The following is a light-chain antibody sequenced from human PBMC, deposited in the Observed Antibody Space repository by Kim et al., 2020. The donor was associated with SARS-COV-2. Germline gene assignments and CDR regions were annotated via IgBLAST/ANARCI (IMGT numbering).Light chain of an antibody. CDR2: LSN. V-gene: IGLV1-44*01. CDR3: ATWDDSLNGYV. CDR1: TSNIGSDA. Sequence: QSALTQPPSASGAPGQRVTISCSGDTSNIGSDAVNWYQQLPGTAPKLLIYLSNQRPAGVPDRFSGSKSGTSASLAISGLQSEDEADYYCATWDDSLNGYVFGTGTKVTVL. J-gene: IGLJ1*01.